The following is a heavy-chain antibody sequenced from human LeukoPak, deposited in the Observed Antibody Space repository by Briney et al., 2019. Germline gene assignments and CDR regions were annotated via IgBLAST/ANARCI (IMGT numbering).Heavy chain of an antibody. Sequence: KASETLSLTCTVSDGSISSSSYYWGWIRQPPGKGLEWIGSIYYSGSTYYNPSLKSRVTISVDTSKNQFSLKLSSVTAADTAVYYCASCNEYYFDYWGQGTLVTVSS. CDR3: ASCNEYYFDY. D-gene: IGHD2/OR15-2a*01. J-gene: IGHJ4*02. CDR1: DGSISSSSYY. V-gene: IGHV4-39*07. CDR2: IYYSGST.